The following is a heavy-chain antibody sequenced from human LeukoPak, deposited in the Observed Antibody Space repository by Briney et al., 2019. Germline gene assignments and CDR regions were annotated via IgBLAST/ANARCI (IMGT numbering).Heavy chain of an antibody. Sequence: ASVKVSCKASGYTFTSYYMHWVRQAPGQGLEWMGIINPSGGSTSYAQKFQGRVTMTRDMSTSTVYMELSSLKSEDTAVYYCARDRTSITMIVGGFDYWGQGTLVTVSS. CDR2: INPSGGST. CDR1: GYTFTSYY. J-gene: IGHJ4*02. V-gene: IGHV1-46*01. D-gene: IGHD3-22*01. CDR3: ARDRTSITMIVGGFDY.